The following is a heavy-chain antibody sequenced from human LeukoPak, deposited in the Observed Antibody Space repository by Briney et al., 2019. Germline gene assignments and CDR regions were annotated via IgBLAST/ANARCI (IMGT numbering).Heavy chain of an antibody. Sequence: ASVKVSCKASGYTFTSYYMHWVRQAPGQGLEWMGWINPNSGDTNYAQKFQDRVTMTRDTSISTAYMELSRLRSDDTAVYYCARGVTSIYYYYYMDVWGKGTTVTVSS. CDR1: GYTFTSYY. J-gene: IGHJ6*03. CDR2: INPNSGDT. D-gene: IGHD6-6*01. CDR3: ARGVTSIYYYYYMDV. V-gene: IGHV1-2*02.